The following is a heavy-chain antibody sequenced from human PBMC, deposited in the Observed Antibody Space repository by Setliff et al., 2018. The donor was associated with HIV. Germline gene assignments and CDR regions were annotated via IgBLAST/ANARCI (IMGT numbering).Heavy chain of an antibody. CDR2: IYPRDSKI. D-gene: IGHD6-25*01. Sequence: PGESLKLSCKGSGYSFTSYWIGWVRQMPGKGLEWMGIIYPRDSKIKYSPSFEGQVSISVDKSVNTAYLRWSSLKASETAIYYFSKWGSATPYFDDWGQGTLVTVSS. CDR1: GYSFTSYW. CDR3: SKWGSATPYFDD. V-gene: IGHV5-51*01. J-gene: IGHJ4*02.